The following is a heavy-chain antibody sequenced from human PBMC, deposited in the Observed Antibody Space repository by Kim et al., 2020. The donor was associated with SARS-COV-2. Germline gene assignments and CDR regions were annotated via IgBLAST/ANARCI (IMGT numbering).Heavy chain of an antibody. V-gene: IGHV3-30*18. D-gene: IGHD3-22*01. Sequence: GGSLRLSCAASGFTFSSYGMHWVRQAPGKGLEWVAVISYDGSNKYYADSVKGRFTISRDNSKNTLYLQMYSLRAEDTAVYYCAKDIDPVVVIAIFDYWGQGTLVTVSS. CDR1: GFTFSSYG. CDR3: AKDIDPVVVIAIFDY. J-gene: IGHJ4*02. CDR2: ISYDGSNK.